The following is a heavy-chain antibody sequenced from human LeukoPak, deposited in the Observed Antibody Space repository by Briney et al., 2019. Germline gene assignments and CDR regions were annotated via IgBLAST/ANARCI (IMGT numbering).Heavy chain of an antibody. V-gene: IGHV3-30*02. CDR2: VWSDGSNT. Sequence: RGSLRLSCAASGFNFRRYGLHWVRQAPGKSLEWVAFVWSDGSNTNYADSVKGRFTISRDISKNSLYLQMNSLRAEDTAVYYCAKRSDYGGNWNYFDYWGQGTLVTVS. J-gene: IGHJ4*02. CDR1: GFNFRRYG. CDR3: AKRSDYGGNWNYFDY. D-gene: IGHD4-23*01.